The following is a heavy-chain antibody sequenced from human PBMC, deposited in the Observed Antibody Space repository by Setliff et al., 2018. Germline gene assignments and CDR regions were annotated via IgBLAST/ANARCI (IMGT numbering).Heavy chain of an antibody. D-gene: IGHD3-22*01. J-gene: IGHJ6*03. CDR3: VREGVDSRSSTDYRYYMDV. CDR2: TIPIFGTT. Sequence: GASVKVSCKASGYIFTDYYMHWVRQAPGQELEWMGGTIPIFGTTDYAQKFQGRVTIITDESTSTAFMQLSSLRSEDTAVYYCVREGVDSRSSTDYRYYMDVWGKGTTVTVSS. CDR1: GYIFTDYY. V-gene: IGHV1-69*05.